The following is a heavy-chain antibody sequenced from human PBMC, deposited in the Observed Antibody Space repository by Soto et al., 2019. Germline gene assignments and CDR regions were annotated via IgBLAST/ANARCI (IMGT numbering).Heavy chain of an antibody. CDR1: GYTFTSYG. D-gene: IGHD2-2*01. V-gene: IGHV1-18*01. Sequence: GASVKVSCKASGYTFTSYGISWVRQAPGQGLEWMGWISAYNGNTNYAQKLQGRVTMTTDTSTSTAYMELRSLRSDDTAVYYCARTCSSTSCYGDGMDVWGQGTTVTVSS. CDR2: ISAYNGNT. CDR3: ARTCSSTSCYGDGMDV. J-gene: IGHJ6*02.